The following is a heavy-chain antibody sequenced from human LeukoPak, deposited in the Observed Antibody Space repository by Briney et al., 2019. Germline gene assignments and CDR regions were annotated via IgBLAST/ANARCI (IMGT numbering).Heavy chain of an antibody. CDR1: GGSISSGGYS. CDR2: IYHSGST. V-gene: IGHV4-30-2*01. CDR3: ARVVGYCSSTSCPYNWFAP. J-gene: IGHJ5*02. D-gene: IGHD2-2*01. Sequence: SETLSLTCAVSGGSISSGGYSWSWIRQPPGKGLEWIGYIYHSGSTYYNPSLKSRVTISVDRSKNQFSLKLSSVTAADTAVYYCARVVGYCSSTSCPYNWFAPWGQGTLVTVSS.